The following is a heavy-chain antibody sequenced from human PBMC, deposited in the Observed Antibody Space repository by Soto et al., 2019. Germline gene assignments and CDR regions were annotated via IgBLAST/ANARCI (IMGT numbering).Heavy chain of an antibody. CDR3: AKTRQDDNWFDP. Sequence: GGSLRLSCAASGFPFSSYAMSWVRQAPGKGLEWVSAISGSGGSTYYADSVKGRFTISRDNSKNTLYLQMNSLRAEDTAVYYCAKTRQDDNWFDPWGQGTLVTVSS. CDR1: GFPFSSYA. J-gene: IGHJ5*02. V-gene: IGHV3-23*01. CDR2: ISGSGGST. D-gene: IGHD3-16*01.